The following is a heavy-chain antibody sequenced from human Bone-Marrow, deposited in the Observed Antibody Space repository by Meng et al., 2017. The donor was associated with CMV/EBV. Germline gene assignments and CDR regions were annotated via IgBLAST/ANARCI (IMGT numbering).Heavy chain of an antibody. V-gene: IGHV3-7*01. J-gene: IGHJ4*02. D-gene: IGHD5-12*01. CDR3: ARGPDIGAF. Sequence: GESLKISCAASGFTFSSYAMNWVRQAPGKGLEWVANIKEDGSTKFYVDSVKGRFTISRDNSKNSLFLQMNSLRVEDTAVYYCARGPDIGAFWGRGTLVTVPQ. CDR2: IKEDGSTK. CDR1: GFTFSSYA.